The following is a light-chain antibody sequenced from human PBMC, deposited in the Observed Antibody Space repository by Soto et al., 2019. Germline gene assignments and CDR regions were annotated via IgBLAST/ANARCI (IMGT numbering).Light chain of an antibody. CDR2: VGTGGIVG. Sequence: QSVVTQPPSASDSLGASVTLTCTLSSGYSNYKGDWYQQRPGKRPRFVMRVGTGGIVGSKGDGIPDRFSVLGSGLNRYLTIKNIQEEDESDYHCGADHGSGSNFVVVFGGGTKLTVL. V-gene: IGLV9-49*01. CDR1: SGYSNYK. CDR3: GADHGSGSNFVVV. J-gene: IGLJ2*01.